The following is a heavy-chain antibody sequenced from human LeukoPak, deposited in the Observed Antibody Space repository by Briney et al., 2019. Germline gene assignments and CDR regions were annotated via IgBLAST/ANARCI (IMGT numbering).Heavy chain of an antibody. V-gene: IGHV4-59*08. CDR3: ARHGAVALSYRLDI. J-gene: IGHJ3*02. CDR1: GYSNIRYY. CDR2: IFHSGTT. D-gene: IGHD3-3*01. Sequence: SETLPLTFIGSGYSNIRYYWTGLGQPPGKGLEWIGYIFHSGTTSYNPSLKSRVTISIDTSNNQFSLKLTSVTAADTGVYYCARHGAVALSYRLDIRGQGTMVTVSS.